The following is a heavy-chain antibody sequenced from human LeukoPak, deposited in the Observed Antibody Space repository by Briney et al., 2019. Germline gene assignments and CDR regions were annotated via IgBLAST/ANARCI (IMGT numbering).Heavy chain of an antibody. CDR3: ATIAAGQYYYMDV. D-gene: IGHD6-6*01. CDR1: GYTFTGYY. J-gene: IGHJ6*03. CDR2: INPNSGGT. V-gene: IGHV1-2*02. Sequence: ASVKVSCKASGYTFTGYYMHWVRQAPGQGLEWMGWINPNSGGTNYAQKFQGRVTMTRDTSISTAYMELSRLRSDDTAVYYCATIAAGQYYYMDVWGKGTTVTVSS.